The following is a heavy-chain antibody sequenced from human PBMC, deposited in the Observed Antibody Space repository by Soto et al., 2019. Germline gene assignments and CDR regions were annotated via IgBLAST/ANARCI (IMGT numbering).Heavy chain of an antibody. Sequence: QVQLVESGGGVVQPGRSLRLSCAASGFTFSSYGMHWVRQAPGKGLEWVAVIWYDGSNKYYADSVKGRFTISRDNSKNTQYLQMNSLRAEDTAVYYCARDPSVTTYYYYGMDVWGQGTTVTVSS. J-gene: IGHJ6*02. CDR1: GFTFSSYG. V-gene: IGHV3-33*01. D-gene: IGHD4-17*01. CDR3: ARDPSVTTYYYYGMDV. CDR2: IWYDGSNK.